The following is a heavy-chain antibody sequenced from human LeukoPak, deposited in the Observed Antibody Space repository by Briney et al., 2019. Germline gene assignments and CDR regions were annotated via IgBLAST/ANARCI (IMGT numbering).Heavy chain of an antibody. CDR3: ARAGPPAFDP. V-gene: IGHV3-48*03. J-gene: IGHJ5*02. Sequence: GGSLRLSCAASGFTFTNFEMNWVRQAPGKGLEWVSYISYSGSTTSYADSVKGRFTISRGNAKNSLYLQMNSLRAEDTAVYYCARAGPPAFDPWGQGTLVTVSS. CDR2: ISYSGSTT. CDR1: GFTFTNFE.